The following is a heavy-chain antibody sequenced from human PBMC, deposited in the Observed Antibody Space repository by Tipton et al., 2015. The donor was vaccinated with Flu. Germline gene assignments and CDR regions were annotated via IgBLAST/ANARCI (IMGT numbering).Heavy chain of an antibody. CDR1: GFTFSRYA. D-gene: IGHD6-19*01. CDR3: AKVIPELVAGLDS. J-gene: IGHJ4*02. V-gene: IGHV3-23*04. CDR2: VSGGGAIT. Sequence: VQLVQSGGGVVQPGGSLRLSCAASGFTFSRYAMSWVRQAPGKGLEWVSAVSGGGAITYFADSVKGRFTISRDNSKNMLYLQMSSRRADDTAVYSCAKVIPELVAGLDSWGQGTLVTVSS.